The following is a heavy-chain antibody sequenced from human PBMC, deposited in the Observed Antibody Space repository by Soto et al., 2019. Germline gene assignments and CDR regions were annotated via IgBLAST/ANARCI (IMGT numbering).Heavy chain of an antibody. V-gene: IGHV3-30*03. J-gene: IGHJ2*01. Sequence: GGSLRLSCAASGFTFNTYDMHWVRQAPGKGLEWVAMISFDSRDQYYADSFKGRFTISRDNSENTAYLQMNSLRVDDTGVFFCARAQAIYGSRDWYFGVWGGGTLVTVSS. CDR3: ARAQAIYGSRDWYFGV. CDR1: GFTFNTYD. D-gene: IGHD2-21*01. CDR2: ISFDSRDQ.